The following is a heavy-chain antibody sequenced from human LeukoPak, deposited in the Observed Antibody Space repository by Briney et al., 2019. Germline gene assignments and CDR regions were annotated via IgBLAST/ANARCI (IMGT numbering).Heavy chain of an antibody. CDR1: GFTFSSYW. D-gene: IGHD3-10*01. V-gene: IGHV3-74*01. CDR2: INSDGSST. J-gene: IGHJ3*02. Sequence: PGGSLRLSCAASGFTFSSYWMHWVRQAPGKGLVWVSRINSDGSSTNYADSVKGRFTISRDNAKNTLYLQMNSLSAEDTAVYYCFTMVRGLRPGDAFDIWGQGTMVTVSS. CDR3: FTMVRGLRPGDAFDI.